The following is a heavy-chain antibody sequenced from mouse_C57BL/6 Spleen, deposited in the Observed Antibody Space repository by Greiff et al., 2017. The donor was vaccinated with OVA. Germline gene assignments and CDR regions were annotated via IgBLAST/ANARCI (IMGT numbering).Heavy chain of an antibody. CDR1: GFSLTSYG. CDR2: IWSGGST. Sequence: QVQLQQSGPGLVQPSQSLSITCTVSGFSLTSYGVHWVRQSPGKGLEWLGVIWSGGSTDYNAAFISRLSISKDNSKSQVFFKMNSLQADDTAIYYCAREVITTVVATHYYAMDYWGQGTSVTVSS. D-gene: IGHD1-1*01. J-gene: IGHJ4*01. CDR3: AREVITTVVATHYYAMDY. V-gene: IGHV2-2*01.